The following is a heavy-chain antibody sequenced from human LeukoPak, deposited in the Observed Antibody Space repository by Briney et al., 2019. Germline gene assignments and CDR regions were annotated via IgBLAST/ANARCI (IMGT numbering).Heavy chain of an antibody. CDR1: GFIFSNYG. CDR3: ARDLAAGEHFYFDL. J-gene: IGHJ2*01. D-gene: IGHD7-27*01. V-gene: IGHV3-33*01. CDR2: VWYDGNNK. Sequence: GGSLRLSCAASGFIFSNYGMHWVRPAPGKGRTWVALVWYDGNNKYYADSVKGRFPVSRDNSKNTLYLQMNSLRAEDTAVYYCARDLAAGEHFYFDLWGRGALVTVSS.